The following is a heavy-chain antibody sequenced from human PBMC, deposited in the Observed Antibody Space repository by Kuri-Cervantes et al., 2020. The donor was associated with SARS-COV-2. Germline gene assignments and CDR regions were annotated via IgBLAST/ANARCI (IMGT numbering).Heavy chain of an antibody. D-gene: IGHD3-10*01. CDR2: IYYSGST. J-gene: IGHJ6*02. Sequence: SETLSLTCTVSGGSISSSSYYWGWIRQPPGKELEWIGSIYYSGSTYYNPSLKSRVIISVDTSKNQFSLKLSSVTAAYTAVYYCARDEWYYYGSGSYNYYYGKDVCDQATTTVSS. CDR3: ARDEWYYYGSGSYNYYYGKDV. V-gene: IGHV4-39*07. CDR1: GGSISSSSYY.